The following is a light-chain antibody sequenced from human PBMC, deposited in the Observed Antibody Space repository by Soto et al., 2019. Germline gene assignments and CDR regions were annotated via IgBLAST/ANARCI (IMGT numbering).Light chain of an antibody. V-gene: IGKV3-15*01. Sequence: ERVMTHAAATLSVSPGERATLSCRASQSVSSNLAWYQQKPGQAPRLLIYGASTRATGIPARFSGSGSGTEFTLTISSLQSEDFAVYYCQQYNNWPRTFGQGTKV. CDR3: QQYNNWPRT. J-gene: IGKJ1*01. CDR2: GAS. CDR1: QSVSSN.